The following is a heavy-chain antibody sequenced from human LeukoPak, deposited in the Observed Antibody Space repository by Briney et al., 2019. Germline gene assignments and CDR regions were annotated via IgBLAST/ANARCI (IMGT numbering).Heavy chain of an antibody. Sequence: VNPTQTLTLTCTFSGFSLSTSGMCVSWIRQAPGKGLEWVSYISSSGSTIYYADSVKGRFTISRDNAKNSLYLQMNSLRAEDTAVYYCASLPREDYYYWGQGTLVTVSS. J-gene: IGHJ4*02. CDR1: GFSLSTSG. D-gene: IGHD2/OR15-2a*01. V-gene: IGHV3-11*01. CDR3: ASLPREDYYY. CDR2: ISSSGSTI.